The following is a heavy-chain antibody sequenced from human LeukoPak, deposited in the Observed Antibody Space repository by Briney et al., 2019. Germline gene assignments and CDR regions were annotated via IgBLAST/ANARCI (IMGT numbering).Heavy chain of an antibody. J-gene: IGHJ4*02. CDR1: GGSISSYY. CDR3: ARLHLPATRFDY. CDR2: IYYSGST. V-gene: IGHV4-59*01. D-gene: IGHD5-24*01. Sequence: SETLSLTCTVSGGSISSYYWSWIRQPPGKGLEWIGYIYYSGSTNYNPSLKSRVTISVDTSKNQFSLKLSSVTAADTAVYYCARLHLPATRFDYWGQGTLVTVSS.